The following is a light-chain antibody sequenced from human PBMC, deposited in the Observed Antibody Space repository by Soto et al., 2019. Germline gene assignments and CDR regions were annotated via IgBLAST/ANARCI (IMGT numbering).Light chain of an antibody. Sequence: QSVLTQSPSASASLGASVKLTCTLSSGHSSYAIAWHQMQPGKGLRYLMDLNNDGSHTKGDGIPDRFSGSSSGAERYLIISSLQSEDEADYYCQTWGTGFQVFGGGTKVTVL. CDR2: LNNDGSH. J-gene: IGLJ2*01. V-gene: IGLV4-69*01. CDR1: SGHSSYA. CDR3: QTWGTGFQV.